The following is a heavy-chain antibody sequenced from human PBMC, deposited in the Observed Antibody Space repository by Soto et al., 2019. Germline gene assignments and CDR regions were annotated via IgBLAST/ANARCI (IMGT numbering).Heavy chain of an antibody. CDR2: IYPSDSDT. Sequence: PXESLKSSFQVSGYTFTIYWIGWVRQIPGKGLEWMGIIYPSDSDTRYSPSFQGQVTISADQSINTAYLQWDSLKASDTAIYYCARPANTVADHFDLWGQGTPVTVSS. V-gene: IGHV5-51*01. J-gene: IGHJ4*02. CDR3: ARPANTVADHFDL. CDR1: GYTFTIYW. D-gene: IGHD4-17*01.